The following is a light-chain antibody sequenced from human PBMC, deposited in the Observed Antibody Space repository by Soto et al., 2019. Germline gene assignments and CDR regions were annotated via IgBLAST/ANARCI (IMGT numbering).Light chain of an antibody. J-gene: IGKJ5*01. Sequence: DIQVTQSPSTLSAPVGDRFTITCRASQSLRGWLAWYQQRPGKAPKALIYDASTLANGVPSRFNDSGSGTEFTLTISSLQPDDFATYYCQQYMTYSTFGQGTRLEIK. CDR3: QQYMTYST. V-gene: IGKV1-5*01. CDR2: DAS. CDR1: QSLRGW.